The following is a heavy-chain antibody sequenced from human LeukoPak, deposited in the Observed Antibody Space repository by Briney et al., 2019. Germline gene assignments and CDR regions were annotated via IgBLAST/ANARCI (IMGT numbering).Heavy chain of an antibody. J-gene: IGHJ4*02. D-gene: IGHD4-17*01. CDR3: ATTYGDYPAGLWPFDY. CDR2: FDPEDGET. Sequence: ASVKVSCKVSGYTLTELSMHWVRQAPGKGLEWMGGFDPEDGETIYAQKFQGRVTMTEDKSTDTAYMELSSLRSEDTAVYYCATTYGDYPAGLWPFDYWGQGTLVTVSS. V-gene: IGHV1-24*01. CDR1: GYTLTELS.